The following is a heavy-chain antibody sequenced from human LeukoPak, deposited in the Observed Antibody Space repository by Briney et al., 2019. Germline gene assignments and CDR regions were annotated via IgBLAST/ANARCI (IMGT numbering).Heavy chain of an antibody. CDR3: ARGRSNYYGMDV. D-gene: IGHD1-26*01. CDR2: IYYNGNT. Sequence: SETLSLTCSVSDGSINSYHWNWIRRPPGKGLEWIGYIYYNGNTNYSPSLKSRVTMSVDTSKNLFSLKVSSVTAADTAVYYCARGRSNYYGMDVWGQGTTVSVYS. V-gene: IGHV4-59*01. CDR1: DGSINSYH. J-gene: IGHJ6*02.